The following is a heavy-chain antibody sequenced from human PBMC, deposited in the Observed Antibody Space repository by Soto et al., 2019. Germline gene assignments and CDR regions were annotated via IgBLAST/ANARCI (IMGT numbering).Heavy chain of an antibody. V-gene: IGHV4-61*01. D-gene: IGHD4-17*01. CDR2: VYYTGTT. CDR1: DCSISSSYR. CDR3: ARDTVLTGMFDL. J-gene: IGHJ5*02. Sequence: PSEPLSHTCPVSDCSISSSYRWIWVRQPPGKGLEWIASVYYTGTTNYNPSLGSRVTISIDAPENQISLKLTSVTAADTAFYYCARDTVLTGMFDLWGQGTMVNVSP.